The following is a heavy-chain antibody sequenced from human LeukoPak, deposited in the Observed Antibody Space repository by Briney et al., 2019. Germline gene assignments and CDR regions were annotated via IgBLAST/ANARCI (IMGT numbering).Heavy chain of an antibody. V-gene: IGHV3-23*01. Sequence: GGSLRLSCAASGFTFSSYAMSWVRQAPGKGLEWVSAISGSGGSTYYADSVKGRFTISRDNSKNTLYLQMNSLRAEDTAVYYCSTMVTSPTYYYDSSGYEDYWGQGTLVTVSS. CDR3: STMVTSPTYYYDSSGYEDY. J-gene: IGHJ4*02. CDR2: ISGSGGST. CDR1: GFTFSSYA. D-gene: IGHD3-22*01.